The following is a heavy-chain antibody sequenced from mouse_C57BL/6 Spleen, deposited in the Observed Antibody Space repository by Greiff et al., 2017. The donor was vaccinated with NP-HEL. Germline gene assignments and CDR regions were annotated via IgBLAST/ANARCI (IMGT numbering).Heavy chain of an antibody. CDR2: IWTGGGT. J-gene: IGHJ4*01. CDR3: ATGRLPYYYAMDY. CDR1: GFSLTSYA. D-gene: IGHD3-2*02. Sequence: VMLVESGPGLVAPSQSLSITCTVSGFSLTSYAISWVRQPPGKGLEWLGVIWTGGGTNYNSALKSRLSISKDNSKSQVFLKMNSLQTDDTARYYCATGRLPYYYAMDYWGQGTSVTVSS. V-gene: IGHV2-9-1*01.